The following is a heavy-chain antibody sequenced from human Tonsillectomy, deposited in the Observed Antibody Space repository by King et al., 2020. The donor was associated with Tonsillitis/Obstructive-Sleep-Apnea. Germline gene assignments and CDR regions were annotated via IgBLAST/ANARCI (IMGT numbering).Heavy chain of an antibody. D-gene: IGHD6-13*01. CDR3: AKEYGAAAGYGMDV. Sequence: EMQLVESGGGLVQPGGSLRLSCAASGFTFSNYAMSWVRQAPGKGLEWVSGISGSGGSTYYADSVKGRFTISRDNSKNTLYLQMNRLRAEDTAVYYCAKEYGAAAGYGMDVWGQGATVTVSS. J-gene: IGHJ6*02. V-gene: IGHV3-23*04. CDR2: ISGSGGST. CDR1: GFTFSNYA.